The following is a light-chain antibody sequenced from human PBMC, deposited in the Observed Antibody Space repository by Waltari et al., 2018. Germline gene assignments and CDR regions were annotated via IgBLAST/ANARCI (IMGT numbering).Light chain of an antibody. Sequence: DIQMTQSPSFLSASVGDRVTITCRASQTSSTFLAWYQQKPGKVPKLLIYGASSLQSGVPSRFSGSGSGTEFTLTINGLQPEDFAIYFCQQHDSHPLTFGGGSQVEMK. CDR2: GAS. V-gene: IGKV1-17*03. J-gene: IGKJ4*01. CDR1: QTSSTF. CDR3: QQHDSHPLT.